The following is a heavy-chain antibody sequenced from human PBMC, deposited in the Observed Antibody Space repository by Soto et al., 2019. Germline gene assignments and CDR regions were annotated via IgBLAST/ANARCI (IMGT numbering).Heavy chain of an antibody. Sequence: ASVKVSCKASGYTFTSYGISWVRQAPGQGLEWMGWISAYNGNTNYAQKLQGRVTMTTDTSTSTAYMELRSLRSDDTAVYYCARGPHYDYEYNWFDPWGQGTLVTVSS. V-gene: IGHV1-18*01. CDR2: ISAYNGNT. CDR3: ARGPHYDYEYNWFDP. J-gene: IGHJ5*02. D-gene: IGHD3-16*01. CDR1: GYTFTSYG.